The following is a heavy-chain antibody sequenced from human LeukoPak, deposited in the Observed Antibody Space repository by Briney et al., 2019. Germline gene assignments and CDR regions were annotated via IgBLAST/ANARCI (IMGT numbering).Heavy chain of an antibody. CDR3: ARFTPQGYGWGGYNRFDP. V-gene: IGHV4-39*07. D-gene: IGHD3-16*01. CDR1: GDSIRSSRYY. J-gene: IGHJ5*02. CDR2: IYYSGST. Sequence: SETLSLTCTVSGDSIRSSRYYWVWIRQPPGKGLEWIGSIYYSGSTSYNPSLKSRVTISVDTSKNQFSLKLTSVTAADTAVYYCARFTPQGYGWGGYNRFDPWGQGTLVTVSS.